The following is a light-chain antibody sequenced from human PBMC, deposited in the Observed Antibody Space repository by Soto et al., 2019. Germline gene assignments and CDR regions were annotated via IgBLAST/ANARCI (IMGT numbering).Light chain of an antibody. J-gene: IGKJ1*01. CDR3: QRYDNYPWT. CDR2: KAS. Sequence: DIQLTQSPSTLSASVEDRVTITCRASQSISSWLAWCQQQPWKAPKLLIYKASSLESGVPSRFSGSGSGTEFNLTISSQHPDHFAPYYCQRYDNYPWTFGQWTKVEIK. V-gene: IGKV1-5*03. CDR1: QSISSW.